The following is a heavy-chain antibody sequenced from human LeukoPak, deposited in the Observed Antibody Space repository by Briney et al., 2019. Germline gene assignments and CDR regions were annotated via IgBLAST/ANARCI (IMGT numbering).Heavy chain of an antibody. Sequence: GASVKVSCKASGYIFTSYGISWVRQAPGQGLEWMGWISAYNGNTNYAQKLQGRVTMTTDTSTSTAYMELRSLRSDDTAVYYCARRAYYYDSSGYYYYDYWGQGTLVTVSS. J-gene: IGHJ4*02. CDR1: GYIFTSYG. CDR2: ISAYNGNT. V-gene: IGHV1-18*01. CDR3: ARRAYYYDSSGYYYYDY. D-gene: IGHD3-22*01.